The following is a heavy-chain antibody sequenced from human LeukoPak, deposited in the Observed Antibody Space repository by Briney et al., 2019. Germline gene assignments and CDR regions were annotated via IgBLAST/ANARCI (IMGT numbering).Heavy chain of an antibody. V-gene: IGHV4-4*07. D-gene: IGHD4-17*01. J-gene: IGHJ6*03. CDR3: ASNYGEDYYDYYTDV. Sequence: PSETLSLTCTVSGDSISSFHWSWIRQPAGKGLEWIGRIYTSGSTNYNPSLKSRVTMSVDTSKNQFSLKWSSVTAADTAVYYCASNYGEDYYDYYTDVWGKGTTVTVSS. CDR1: GDSISSFH. CDR2: IYTSGST.